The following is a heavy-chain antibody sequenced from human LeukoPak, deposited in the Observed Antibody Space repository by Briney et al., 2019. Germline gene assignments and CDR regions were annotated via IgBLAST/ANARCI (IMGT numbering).Heavy chain of an antibody. J-gene: IGHJ6*02. CDR3: AREAGDGYNYPYYYGMDV. V-gene: IGHV4-30-4*01. CDR2: IYYSGST. CDR1: GGSISSGDYY. Sequence: SETLSLTCTVSGGSISSGDYYWSWIRQPPGKGLDRSGYIYYSGSTYYNPSLKSRVTISVDTSKNQFSLKLSSVTAADTAVYYCAREAGDGYNYPYYYGMDVWGQGTTVTVSS. D-gene: IGHD5-24*01.